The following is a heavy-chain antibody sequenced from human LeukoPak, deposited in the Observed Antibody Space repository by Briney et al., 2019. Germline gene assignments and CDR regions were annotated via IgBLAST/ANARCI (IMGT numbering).Heavy chain of an antibody. CDR3: AKDQVPDILTGYYSFDY. CDR2: ISYDGSNK. Sequence: PGGSLRLSCAASGFTFSSYGMHWVRQAPGKGLEWVAVISYDGSNKYYADSVKGRFTISRDNSKNTLYLQMNSLRAEDTAVYYCAKDQVPDILTGYYSFDYWGQGTLVTVSS. CDR1: GFTFSSYG. J-gene: IGHJ4*02. D-gene: IGHD3-9*01. V-gene: IGHV3-30*18.